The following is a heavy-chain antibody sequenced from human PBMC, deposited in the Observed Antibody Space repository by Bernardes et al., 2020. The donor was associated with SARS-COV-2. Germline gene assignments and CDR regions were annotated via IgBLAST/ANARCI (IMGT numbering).Heavy chain of an antibody. CDR2: IWYDGSDK. J-gene: IGHJ6*02. CDR3: ARGGISGFTTMYGMDV. D-gene: IGHD3-3*01. CDR1: GFTFTRYG. Sequence: GGSLRLSCVVSGFTFTRYGIHWVRQAPGKGLEWVALIWYDGSDKYYADSVKGRFAISRDNSKNTVYLQMNSLRAEDTAVYYCARGGISGFTTMYGMDVWGQGTTVTVSS. V-gene: IGHV3-33*01.